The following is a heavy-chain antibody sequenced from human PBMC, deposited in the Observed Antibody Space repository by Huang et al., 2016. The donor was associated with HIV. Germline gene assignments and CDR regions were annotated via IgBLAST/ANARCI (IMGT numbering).Heavy chain of an antibody. CDR2: IIPTLGTA. V-gene: IGHV1-69*01. CDR3: ATVDYYDTSGPQRGYFDN. Sequence: QVQLVQSGAEVKKPGSSVKVSCKACGGSFRNFAIGWVRQAPGQGLEWVGGIIPTLGTANYAQKFQGRGTIIADESTSTAYMELSSLRSEDTAVYYCATVDYYDTSGPQRGYFDNWGQGTLVTVSS. J-gene: IGHJ4*02. D-gene: IGHD3-22*01. CDR1: GGSFRNFA.